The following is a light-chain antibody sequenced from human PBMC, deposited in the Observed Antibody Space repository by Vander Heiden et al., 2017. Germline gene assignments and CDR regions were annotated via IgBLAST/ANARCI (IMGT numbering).Light chain of an antibody. CDR2: KAS. Sequence: DIQVTQSPSTMSAAVGERVTITCRASQSISNYLAWYQQKPGKAPRLLIYKASSLESGVPLRFSGSGSGTEFTLTISSLRPDDFATYYCQQFNSYPVTLGQGTKVEIK. CDR1: QSISNY. CDR3: QQFNSYPVT. J-gene: IGKJ1*01. V-gene: IGKV1-5*03.